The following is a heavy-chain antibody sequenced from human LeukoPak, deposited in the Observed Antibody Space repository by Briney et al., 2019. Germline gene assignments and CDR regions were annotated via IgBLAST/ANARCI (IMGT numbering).Heavy chain of an antibody. CDR3: ARAGAGYSYDY. CDR1: GGSIGSYY. V-gene: IGHV4-59*01. CDR2: VSYSGTN. D-gene: IGHD5-18*01. Sequence: PSETLSLTCTVSGGSIGSYYWTWTRQPPGKGLEWIAYVSYSGTNNYNPSLKSRVTISVATSKNQFSLKLSSVTAADTAVYYCARAGAGYSYDYWGQGTLVTVSS. J-gene: IGHJ4*02.